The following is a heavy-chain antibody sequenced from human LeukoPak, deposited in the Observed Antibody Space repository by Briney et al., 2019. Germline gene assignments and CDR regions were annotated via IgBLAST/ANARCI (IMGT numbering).Heavy chain of an antibody. CDR1: GGSISSGGYS. V-gene: IGHV4-30-2*05. CDR2: IYYSGST. CDR3: ARDPLVVVAATRYYYYGMDV. Sequence: SETLSLTCAVSGGSISSGGYSWSWIRQPPGKGLEWIGYIYYSGSTYYNPSLKSRVTISVDTSKNQFSLKLSSVTAADTAVYYCARDPLVVVAATRYYYYGMDVWGKGTTVTVSS. J-gene: IGHJ6*04. D-gene: IGHD2-15*01.